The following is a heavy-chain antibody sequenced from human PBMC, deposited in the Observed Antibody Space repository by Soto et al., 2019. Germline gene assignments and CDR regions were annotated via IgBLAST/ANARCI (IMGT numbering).Heavy chain of an antibody. V-gene: IGHV3-23*01. Sequence: EVQLLESGGGLVQPGGSLRLSCAASGFTFSSYAMSWVRQAPGKGLEWVSGISGSGGSTYYADSVKGRFTISRDNSKNTLYLQMNSLRAEDTAVYYCAKAHSGYVWGHYYFDYWGQGTLVTVSS. D-gene: IGHD5-12*01. CDR1: GFTFSSYA. CDR3: AKAHSGYVWGHYYFDY. J-gene: IGHJ4*02. CDR2: ISGSGGST.